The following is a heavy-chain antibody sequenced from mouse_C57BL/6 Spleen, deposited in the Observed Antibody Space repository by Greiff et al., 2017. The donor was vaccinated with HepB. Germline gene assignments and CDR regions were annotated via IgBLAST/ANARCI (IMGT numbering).Heavy chain of an antibody. J-gene: IGHJ2*01. CDR1: GYAFSSYW. Sequence: VQLVESGAELVKPGASVKISCKASGYAFSSYWMNWVKQRPGKGLEWIGQIYPGDGDTNYNGKFKGKATLTADKSSSTAYMQLSSLTSEDSAVYFCARGGLRLAYYFDYWGQGTTLTVSS. D-gene: IGHD2-4*01. CDR2: IYPGDGDT. V-gene: IGHV1-80*01. CDR3: ARGGLRLAYYFDY.